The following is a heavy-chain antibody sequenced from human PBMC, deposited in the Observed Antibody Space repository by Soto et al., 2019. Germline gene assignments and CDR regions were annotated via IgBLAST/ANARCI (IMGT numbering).Heavy chain of an antibody. J-gene: IGHJ5*02. Sequence: EASVKVSCKASGYTFSDYYMHWLRQAPGQGPEYIGWVNLITGGTNYAQKFKGWVTLTRDTSISTAYMELSSLKSDDTAIYYCARGRVVSDAQGWFDPWGQGTLVTVSS. CDR2: VNLITGGT. V-gene: IGHV1-2*04. CDR1: GYTFSDYY. CDR3: ARGRVVSDAQGWFDP. D-gene: IGHD2-15*01.